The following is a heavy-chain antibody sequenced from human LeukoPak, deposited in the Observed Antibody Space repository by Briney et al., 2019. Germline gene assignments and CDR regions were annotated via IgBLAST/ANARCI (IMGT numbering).Heavy chain of an antibody. CDR1: GFTFSNYW. CDR3: SRDSLSSCGGDCYSGLDV. Sequence: GGSLRLSCAASGFTFSNYWMHWVRQAPGEALMWVSRIRSDGSSTTYADSVKGRFTISRDNAKNTLYLQMNSLRAEDTAVYYCSRDSLSSCGGDCYSGLDVWGQGTTVTVSS. J-gene: IGHJ6*02. D-gene: IGHD2-21*02. V-gene: IGHV3-74*01. CDR2: IRSDGSST.